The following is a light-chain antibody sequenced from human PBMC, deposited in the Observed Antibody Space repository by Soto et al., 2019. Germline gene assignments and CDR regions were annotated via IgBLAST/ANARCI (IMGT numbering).Light chain of an antibody. CDR3: QQYDIRPWT. V-gene: IGKV1-33*01. CDR1: QDITNF. Sequence: DIQMTQSPSSLSASVGDRVTITCQASQDITNFLNWYQQKPGKAPKLLIYVASSLDTGVPSRFSGSGSGTDFTVTISSLQPEDIATYYCQQYDIRPWTFGQGTKVEIK. CDR2: VAS. J-gene: IGKJ1*01.